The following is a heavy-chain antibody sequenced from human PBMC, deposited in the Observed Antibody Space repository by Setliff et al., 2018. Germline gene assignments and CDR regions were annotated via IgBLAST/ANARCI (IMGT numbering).Heavy chain of an antibody. D-gene: IGHD3-10*01. J-gene: IGHJ4*02. CDR2: IYSDGSST. V-gene: IGHV3-23*03. CDR3: AKDRPQGVNGRSLDY. Sequence: PGGSLRLSCAASGFTSSPYAMSWVRQAPGKGLEWVSVIYSDGSSTYYGDSVKGRFTISRDNSHNTLYLQMNRLRAEDTSVYYCAKDRPQGVNGRSLDYWGRGALVTVSS. CDR1: GFTSSPYA.